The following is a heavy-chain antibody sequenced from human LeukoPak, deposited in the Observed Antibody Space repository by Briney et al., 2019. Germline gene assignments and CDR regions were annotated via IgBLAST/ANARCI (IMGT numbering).Heavy chain of an antibody. Sequence: ASVKVSCKASGYTFTSYYMHWVRQAPGQGLEWMGIINPSGGSTSYAQKFQGRVTMTRDTSTSTVYMELSGLRSEDTAMYYCATLLDGIAAAGTYFDYWGQGTLVTVSS. V-gene: IGHV1-46*01. CDR3: ATLLDGIAAAGTYFDY. D-gene: IGHD6-13*01. CDR2: INPSGGST. J-gene: IGHJ4*02. CDR1: GYTFTSYY.